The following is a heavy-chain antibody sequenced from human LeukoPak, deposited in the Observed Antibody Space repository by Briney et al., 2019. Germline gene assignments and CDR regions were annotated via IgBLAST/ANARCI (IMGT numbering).Heavy chain of an antibody. CDR2: ISGSGGST. J-gene: IGHJ4*02. D-gene: IGHD5-12*01. CDR3: AKFRGYDFVYYFDY. V-gene: IGHV3-23*01. Sequence: GSLRLSCAASGFTFSSYAMSWVRQAPGKGLEWVSAISGSGGSTYYADSVKGRLTISRDNSKNTLYLQMNSLRAEDTAVYYCAKFRGYDFVYYFDYWGQGTLVTVSS. CDR1: GFTFSSYA.